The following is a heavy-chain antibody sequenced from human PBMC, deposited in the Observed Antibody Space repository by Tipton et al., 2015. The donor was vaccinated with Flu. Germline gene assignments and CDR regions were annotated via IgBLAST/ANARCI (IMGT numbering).Heavy chain of an antibody. Sequence: LRLSCTVSSGSISIYYWTWIRQPPGKGLEWIGYIHNSGITKNNPSLKSRVAISLDTSKSQFSLNLTSVTAADTSVYYCARREVYDFDSSFDSWGQGFRVIVAS. CDR2: IHNSGIT. J-gene: IGHJ4*02. CDR3: ARREVYDFDSSFDS. V-gene: IGHV4-59*01. D-gene: IGHD3-3*01. CDR1: SGSISIYY.